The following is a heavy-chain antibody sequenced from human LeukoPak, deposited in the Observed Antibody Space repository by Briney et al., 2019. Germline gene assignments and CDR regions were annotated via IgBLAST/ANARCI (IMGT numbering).Heavy chain of an antibody. D-gene: IGHD1-26*01. CDR1: GGSISSYY. V-gene: IGHV4-59*01. CDR2: IYYSGST. CDR3: ARYGWELSFDY. Sequence: SETLSLTCTVSGGSISSYYWSWIRQPPGKGLEWIGYIYYSGSTNYNPSLKSRVTISVDTSKNQFSLKLSSVTAADTAVYYCARYGWELSFDYWGQGTLVTVSS. J-gene: IGHJ4*02.